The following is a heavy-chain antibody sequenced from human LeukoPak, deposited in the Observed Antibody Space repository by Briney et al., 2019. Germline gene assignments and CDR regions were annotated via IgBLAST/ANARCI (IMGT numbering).Heavy chain of an antibody. Sequence: GGSLRLSCAASGFTFSSYAMSWVRQAPGKGLEWVSAISGSGGSTYYADSVKGRFTISRDSSKNTLYLQMNSLRAEDTAVYYCAKLSYGSGSLRWFDPWGQGTLVTVSS. CDR3: AKLSYGSGSLRWFDP. V-gene: IGHV3-23*01. CDR1: GFTFSSYA. J-gene: IGHJ5*02. CDR2: ISGSGGST. D-gene: IGHD3-10*01.